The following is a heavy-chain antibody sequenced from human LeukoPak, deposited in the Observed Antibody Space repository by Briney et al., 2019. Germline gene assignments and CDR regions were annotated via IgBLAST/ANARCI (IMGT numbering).Heavy chain of an antibody. CDR1: GFTVSSNY. Sequence: PGGSLRLSCAASGFTVSSNYMSWVRQDPGKGLEWVSAIRGGAENTYYADSVRDRFTISRDNYKDTLTLQMNSLRAEDTAIYYCAILSWDGRGTFSWGQGTLVTVSS. V-gene: IGHV3-23*01. D-gene: IGHD2/OR15-2a*01. CDR2: IRGGAENT. CDR3: AILSWDGRGTFS. J-gene: IGHJ5*02.